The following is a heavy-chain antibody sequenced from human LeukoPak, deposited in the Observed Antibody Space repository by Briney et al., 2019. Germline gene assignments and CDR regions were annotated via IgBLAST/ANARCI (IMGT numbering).Heavy chain of an antibody. V-gene: IGHV4-59*10. Sequence: SETLSLTCAVYGGSFSGYYWSWIRQPAGKGLEWIGRIYTSGSTNYNPSLKSRVTISVDTSKNQFSLKLSSVTAADTAVYYCARDTAMVSLDYWGQGTLVTVSS. CDR1: GGSFSGYY. CDR3: ARDTAMVSLDY. CDR2: IYTSGST. J-gene: IGHJ4*02. D-gene: IGHD5-18*01.